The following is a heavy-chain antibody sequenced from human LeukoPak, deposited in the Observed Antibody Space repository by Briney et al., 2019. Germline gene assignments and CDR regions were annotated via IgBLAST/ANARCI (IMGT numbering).Heavy chain of an antibody. CDR2: INWNGGST. V-gene: IGHV3-20*04. J-gene: IGHJ4*02. CDR1: GFTFDDYG. Sequence: GGSLRLSWAASGFTFDDYGMSWVRQAPGKGLEWASGINWNGGSTGYADSVKGRFTISRDNAKNSLYLQMNSLRAEDMALYYCAKGSSSWYVGSIDYWGQGTLVTVYS. CDR3: AKGSSSWYVGSIDY. D-gene: IGHD6-13*01.